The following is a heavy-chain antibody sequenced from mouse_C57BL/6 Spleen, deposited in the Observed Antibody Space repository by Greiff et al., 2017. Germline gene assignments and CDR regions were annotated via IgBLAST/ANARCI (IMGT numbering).Heavy chain of an antibody. Sequence: EVKLQESVAELVRPGASVKLSCTASGFNIKNTYMHWVKQRPEQGLEWIGRIDPANGNTKYAPKFQGKATITADTSSKPAYLQVSSLTSEDTAIYYCAPYGNYVWFAYWGQGTLVTVSA. CDR3: APYGNYVWFAY. J-gene: IGHJ3*01. V-gene: IGHV14-3*01. CDR1: GFNIKNTY. D-gene: IGHD2-1*01. CDR2: IDPANGNT.